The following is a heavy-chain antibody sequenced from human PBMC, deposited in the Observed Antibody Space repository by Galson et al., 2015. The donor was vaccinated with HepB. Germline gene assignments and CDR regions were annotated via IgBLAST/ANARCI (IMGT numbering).Heavy chain of an antibody. CDR2: INAGNGNT. CDR3: AGVGYCSGGSCSLDY. Sequence: SVKVSCKASGYTFTSYAMHWVRQAPGQRLEWMGWINAGNGNTKYSQKFQGRVTITRDTSASTAYMELSSLRSEDTAVYYCAGVGYCSGGSCSLDYWGRGTLVTVSS. CDR1: GYTFTSYA. J-gene: IGHJ4*02. D-gene: IGHD2-15*01. V-gene: IGHV1-3*01.